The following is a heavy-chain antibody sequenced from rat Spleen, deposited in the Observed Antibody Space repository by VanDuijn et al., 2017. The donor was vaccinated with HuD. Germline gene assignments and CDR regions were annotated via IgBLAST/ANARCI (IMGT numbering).Heavy chain of an antibody. D-gene: IGHD1-7*01. CDR2: ISSGGST. Sequence: QVQLKESGPGLVQPSQTLSLTCTVSGFSLTSNGVSWVRQPPGKGLEWIAAISSGGSTYYNSALKSRLSISRDTSKSQVFLKMNSLQTEDTAIYFCTSGMGSFWGPGTMVTVSS. V-gene: IGHV2S12*01. CDR1: GFSLTSNG. CDR3: TSGMGSF. J-gene: IGHJ1*01.